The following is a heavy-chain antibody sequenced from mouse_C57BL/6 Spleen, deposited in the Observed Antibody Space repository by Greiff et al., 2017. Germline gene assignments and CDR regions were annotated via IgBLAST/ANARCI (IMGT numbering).Heavy chain of an antibody. J-gene: IGHJ3*01. D-gene: IGHD2-4*01. CDR1: GYTFTSYW. V-gene: IGHV1-61*01. CDR2: VYPSDSDT. Sequence: VQLQQSGAELVRPGSSVKLSCKASGYTFTSYWMDWVKQRPGQGLEWIGNVYPSDSDTNYNQKFKDKATLTADQSSRTAYMQRSSLTSEDSAVCYCARKGYDYSWFAYWGQGTLVTVSA. CDR3: ARKGYDYSWFAY.